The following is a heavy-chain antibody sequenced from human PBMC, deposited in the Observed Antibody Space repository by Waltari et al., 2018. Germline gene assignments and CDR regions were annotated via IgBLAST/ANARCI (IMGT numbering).Heavy chain of an antibody. Sequence: EVQLVESGGGLVQPGGSLRLSCAASGFTFSSYDMNWVRQAPGKGLEWVSYISSSGSTIYYADSVKGRFTISRDNAKNSLYLQMNSLRAEDTAVYYCARELFDAFDIWGQGTMVTVSS. CDR1: GFTFSSYD. J-gene: IGHJ3*02. CDR3: ARELFDAFDI. V-gene: IGHV3-48*03. CDR2: ISSSGSTI.